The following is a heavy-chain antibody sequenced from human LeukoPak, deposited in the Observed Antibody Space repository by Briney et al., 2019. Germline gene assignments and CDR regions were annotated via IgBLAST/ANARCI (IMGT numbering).Heavy chain of an antibody. CDR1: GGSFSGYY. D-gene: IGHD3-3*01. CDR2: INHSGST. V-gene: IGHV4-34*01. J-gene: IGHJ5*02. CDR3: AKNGQSGFSFDP. Sequence: SETLSLTCAVSGGSFSGYYWSWIRQPPGKGLEWIGEINHSGSTNYNPSLKSRVTISVDTSKNQFSLKVKSVTAADTAVYYCAKNGQSGFSFDPWGQGTLVTVSS.